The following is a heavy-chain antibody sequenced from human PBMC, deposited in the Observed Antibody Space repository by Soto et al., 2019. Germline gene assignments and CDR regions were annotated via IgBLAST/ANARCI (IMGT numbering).Heavy chain of an antibody. CDR2: IYYSGST. CDR3: ARIGVTGDIVFDY. V-gene: IGHV4-39*01. Sequence: QLQLQESGPGLVKPSETLSLTCTVSGGSISSSSYYWGWIRQPPGKGLEWIGSIYYSGSTYYNPSLKSRVTISVDTSKNQFSLKLSSVTAADTAVYYCARIGVTGDIVFDYWGQGTLVTVSS. J-gene: IGHJ4*02. CDR1: GGSISSSSYY. D-gene: IGHD1-20*01.